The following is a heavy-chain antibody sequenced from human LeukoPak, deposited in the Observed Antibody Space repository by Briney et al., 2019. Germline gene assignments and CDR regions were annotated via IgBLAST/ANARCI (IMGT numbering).Heavy chain of an antibody. CDR1: GYTFTSYG. D-gene: IGHD3-9*01. Sequence: GASVKVSCKASGYTFTSYGISWVRQAPGQGLEWMGWISAYNGNTNYAQKLQGRVTMTTDTSTSTAYMELRSLRSDDTAAYYCARDRLRYFDWSQDAFDIWGQGTMVTVSS. CDR2: ISAYNGNT. V-gene: IGHV1-18*01. J-gene: IGHJ3*02. CDR3: ARDRLRYFDWSQDAFDI.